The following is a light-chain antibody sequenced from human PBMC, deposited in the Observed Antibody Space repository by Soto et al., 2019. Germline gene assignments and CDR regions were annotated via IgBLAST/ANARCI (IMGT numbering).Light chain of an antibody. J-gene: IGKJ1*01. CDR2: GAS. V-gene: IGKV1-39*01. Sequence: DVQMTQSPSSLSASVVDRVTIPCRTSQSISTSLNWYQQKAGKAPKLLIYGASTLQSGVPLRFSGSGSGTDFTLTISSLQREDFATYYCQESYSFLWGTCCQGTK. CDR3: QESYSFLWGT. CDR1: QSISTS.